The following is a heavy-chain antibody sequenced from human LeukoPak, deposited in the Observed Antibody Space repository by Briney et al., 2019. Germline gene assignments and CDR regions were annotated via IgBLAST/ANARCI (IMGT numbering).Heavy chain of an antibody. D-gene: IGHD6-19*01. Sequence: PSETLSLTCTVSGGSISSYYWSWIRQPPGKGLEWIGYIYYSGSTNHNPSLKSRVTISVDTSKNQFSLKLSSVTAADTAVYYCAGDSSGWNYFDYWGQGTLVTVSS. J-gene: IGHJ4*02. V-gene: IGHV4-59*01. CDR2: IYYSGST. CDR1: GGSISSYY. CDR3: AGDSSGWNYFDY.